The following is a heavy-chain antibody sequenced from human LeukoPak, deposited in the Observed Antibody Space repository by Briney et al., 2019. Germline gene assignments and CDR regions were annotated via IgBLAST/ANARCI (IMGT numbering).Heavy chain of an antibody. CDR1: GYTFTSYD. CDR2: MNPNSGNT. V-gene: IGHV1-8*02. D-gene: IGHD4-11*01. CDR3: ARDTVTTFWGSWNYYYYYMDV. J-gene: IGHJ6*03. Sequence: ASVKVSCKASGYTFTSYDINWVRQATGQGLEWMGWMNPNSGNTGYAQKLQGRVTMTTDTSTSTAYMELRSLRSDDTAVYYCARDTVTTFWGSWNYYYYYMDVWGKGTTATVSS.